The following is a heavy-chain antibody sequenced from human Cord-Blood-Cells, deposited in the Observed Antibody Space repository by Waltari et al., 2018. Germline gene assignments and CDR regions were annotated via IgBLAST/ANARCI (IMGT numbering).Heavy chain of an antibody. J-gene: IGHJ6*02. V-gene: IGHV3-53*01. CDR3: ARSYSSYYYYGMDV. Sequence: VQLGERGGGLIEHGGSLGISRAASGFTASSTYLSCGRRAPGKGLQWVSVIYSGGSTYYADSVKGRFTISRYNSKNTLYLQMDSLRAEDTAVYYCARSYSSYYYYGMDVWGQGTTVTVSS. D-gene: IGHD4-4*01. CDR2: IYSGGST. CDR1: GFTASSTY.